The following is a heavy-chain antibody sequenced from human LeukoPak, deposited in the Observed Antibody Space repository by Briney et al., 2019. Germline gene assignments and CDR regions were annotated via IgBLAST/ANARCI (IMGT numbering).Heavy chain of an antibody. V-gene: IGHV3-11*04. CDR1: GFTFSDYN. Sequence: PGGSLRLSCAASGFTFSDYNMRWIRQAPGKGLEWVSYISSSGSTIYYADSVKGRFTISRDNAKNSLYLQMNSLRAEDTAVYYCARDMRLGELSLPYYFDYWGQGTLVTVSS. CDR3: ARDMRLGELSLPYYFDY. J-gene: IGHJ4*02. CDR2: ISSSGSTI. D-gene: IGHD3-16*02.